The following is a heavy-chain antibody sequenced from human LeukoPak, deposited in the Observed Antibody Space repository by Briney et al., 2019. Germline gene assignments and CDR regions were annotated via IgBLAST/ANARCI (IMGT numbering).Heavy chain of an antibody. Sequence: GGSLRLSCAASGFAFSSYGMHWVRQAPGKGPEWVAYIHYDSTTEDYADSVKGRFTISRDNSKNTLFLQMSNLRVEDMAVFYCAKDWNWAIDYWGQGTLVTVSS. CDR2: IHYDSTTE. V-gene: IGHV3-30*02. CDR1: GFAFSSYG. CDR3: AKDWNWAIDY. J-gene: IGHJ4*02. D-gene: IGHD1-7*01.